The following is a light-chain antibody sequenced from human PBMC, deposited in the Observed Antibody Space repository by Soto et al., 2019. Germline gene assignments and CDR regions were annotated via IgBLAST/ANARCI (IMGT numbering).Light chain of an antibody. Sequence: DIVMTQSPDSLAVSLGERATINCKSSQSVLYSSTNKNYLTWYQQKPGQPPKPLIYWASTRASGVPDRFSGSGSGTDFTLTISSLQAEDVAVYYCQQYYTTPTFGQGTRLEIK. V-gene: IGKV4-1*01. CDR1: QSVLYSSTNKNY. CDR2: WAS. J-gene: IGKJ5*01. CDR3: QQYYTTPT.